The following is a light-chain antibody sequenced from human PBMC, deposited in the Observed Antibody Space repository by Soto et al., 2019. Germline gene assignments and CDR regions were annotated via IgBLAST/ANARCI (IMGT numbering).Light chain of an antibody. CDR1: SSDIGGYNY. V-gene: IGLV2-14*01. CDR2: DVS. J-gene: IGLJ1*01. CDR3: YSYTGSITYV. Sequence: QSVLTQPSSVSGSAGQSITISCTGTSSDIGGYNYVSWYQQHPGKAPKLMIYDVSNRPSGVSNRFSGSKSGNTASLTISGLQAEDEADYYCYSYTGSITYVFGTGTKVTVL.